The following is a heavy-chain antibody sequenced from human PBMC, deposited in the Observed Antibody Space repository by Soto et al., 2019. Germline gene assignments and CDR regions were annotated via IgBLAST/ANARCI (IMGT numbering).Heavy chain of an antibody. CDR2: INWNGGSA. V-gene: IGHV3-20*04. J-gene: IGHJ6*02. CDR1: RLTFSSYA. CDR3: ARVRPYYDILTGQYYYYYYGMDV. D-gene: IGHD3-9*01. Sequence: GGSLRLSCVISRLTFSSYALSWVRQAPGKGLEWVSGINWNGGSAGYADSVKGRFTISRDNAKNSLYLQMNSLRAEDTALYYCARVRPYYDILTGQYYYYYYGMDVWGQGTTVTVSS.